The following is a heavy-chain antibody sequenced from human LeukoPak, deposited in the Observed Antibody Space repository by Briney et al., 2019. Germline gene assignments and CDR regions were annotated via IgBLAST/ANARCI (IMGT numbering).Heavy chain of an antibody. V-gene: IGHV3-23*01. CDR1: GFTFSSYA. D-gene: IGHD1-26*01. J-gene: IGHJ4*02. Sequence: AGASLRLSCAASGFTFSSYAMSWVRQAPGKGLEWVSAISGSGGSTYYADSVKGRFTISRDNSKNTLYQQMNSLRAEDTAVYYCARADSGSYYTGLFDYWGQGTLVTVSS. CDR3: ARADSGSYYTGLFDY. CDR2: ISGSGGST.